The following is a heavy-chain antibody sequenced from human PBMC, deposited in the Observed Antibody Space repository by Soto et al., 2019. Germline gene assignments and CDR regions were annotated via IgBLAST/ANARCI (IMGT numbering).Heavy chain of an antibody. CDR1: GYTFTSYG. D-gene: IGHD2-15*01. Sequence: ASVKVSCKASGYTFTSYGISWVRQAPGQGLEWMGWISAYNGNTNYAQKLQGRVTITTDTSTSTAYMELRSLRSDDTAVYYCASHYCSGGSCYLNWFDPWGQGTLVTVSS. CDR3: ASHYCSGGSCYLNWFDP. V-gene: IGHV1-18*01. J-gene: IGHJ5*02. CDR2: ISAYNGNT.